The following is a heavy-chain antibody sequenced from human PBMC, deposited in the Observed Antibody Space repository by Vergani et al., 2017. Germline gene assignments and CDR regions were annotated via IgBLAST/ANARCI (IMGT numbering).Heavy chain of an antibody. CDR3: ARGGDNWNYQIDY. V-gene: IGHV4-61*02. CDR1: GGSISSGSYY. Sequence: QVQLQESGPGLVKPSQTLSLTCTVSGGSISSGSYYWSWIRQPAGKGLEWIGRIYTSGSTNYNPSRKSRVTISVDTSKNQFSLKLSSVTAADTAVYYCARGGDNWNYQIDYWGQGTLVTVSS. CDR2: IYTSGST. D-gene: IGHD1-7*01. J-gene: IGHJ4*02.